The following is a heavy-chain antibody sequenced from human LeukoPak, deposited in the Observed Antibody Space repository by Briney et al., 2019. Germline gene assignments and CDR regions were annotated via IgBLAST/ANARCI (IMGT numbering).Heavy chain of an antibody. CDR2: IYYSGST. J-gene: IGHJ6*03. D-gene: IGHD2-8*01. CDR3: ARSFPGMGYYYMDV. Sequence: SETLSLTCTVSGGSISSYYWSWIRQPPGKGLEWIGYIYYSGSTNYNPSLKSRVTISVDTPKNQFSLKLSSVTAADTAVYYCARSFPGMGYYYMDVWGKGTTVTVSS. CDR1: GGSISSYY. V-gene: IGHV4-59*01.